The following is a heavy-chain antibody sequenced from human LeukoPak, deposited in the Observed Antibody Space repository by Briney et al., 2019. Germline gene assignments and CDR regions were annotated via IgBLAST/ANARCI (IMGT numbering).Heavy chain of an antibody. CDR2: INHSGNT. J-gene: IGHJ6*03. CDR3: ARQPYYMDV. Sequence: SETLSLTCTVSGGSISSTTYYWAWIRQPPGKGLEWIGEINHSGNTNYNPSLKSRVTISVDTSKNQFSLKLSSVTAADTAVYYCARQPYYMDVWGKGTTVTISS. CDR1: GGSISSTTYY. V-gene: IGHV4-39*01.